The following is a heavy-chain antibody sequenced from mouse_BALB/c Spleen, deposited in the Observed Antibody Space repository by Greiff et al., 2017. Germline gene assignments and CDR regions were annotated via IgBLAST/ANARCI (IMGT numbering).Heavy chain of an antibody. CDR3: ARNSYDAWFAY. D-gene: IGHD2-12*01. CDR1: GFTFSSFG. Sequence: DVMLVESGGGLVQPGGSRKLSCAASGFTFSSFGMHWVRQAPEKGLEWVAYISSGSSTIYYADTVKGRFTISRDNPKNTLFLQMTSLRSEDTAMYYCARNSYDAWFAYWGQGTLVTVSA. V-gene: IGHV5-17*02. CDR2: ISSGSSTI. J-gene: IGHJ3*01.